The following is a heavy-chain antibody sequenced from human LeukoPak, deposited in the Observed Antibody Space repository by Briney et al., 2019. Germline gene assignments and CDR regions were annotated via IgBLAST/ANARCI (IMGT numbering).Heavy chain of an antibody. V-gene: IGHV3-48*01. D-gene: IGHD3-3*01. Sequence: GGSLRLSCAASGFTFSSYSMNWVRQAPGKGLEWVSYISSSSSTIYYADSVKGRFTISRDNAKNSLYLQMNSLRAEDTAVYYCARGRELYDFSCFDYWGQGTLVTVSS. CDR1: GFTFSSYS. CDR3: ARGRELYDFSCFDY. CDR2: ISSSSSTI. J-gene: IGHJ4*02.